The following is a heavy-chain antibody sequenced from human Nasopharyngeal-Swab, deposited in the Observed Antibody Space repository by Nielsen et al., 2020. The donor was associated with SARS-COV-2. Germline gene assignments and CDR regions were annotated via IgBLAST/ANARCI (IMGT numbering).Heavy chain of an antibody. Sequence: GESLKISCAASGFTFSSYWMSWVRQAPGKGLEWVANIKQDGSEKYYVDSVKGRFTISRDNAKNSLYLQMNSLRAEDTAVYYCARDQGMGYYYYYGMDVWGQGTTVTVSS. J-gene: IGHJ6*02. CDR1: GFTFSSYW. CDR2: IKQDGSEK. V-gene: IGHV3-7*01. D-gene: IGHD3-16*01. CDR3: ARDQGMGYYYYYGMDV.